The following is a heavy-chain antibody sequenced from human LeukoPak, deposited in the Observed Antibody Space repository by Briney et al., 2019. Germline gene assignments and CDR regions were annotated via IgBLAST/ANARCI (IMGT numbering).Heavy chain of an antibody. D-gene: IGHD2-2*01. V-gene: IGHV3-33*01. CDR3: ARAYCTSISCYAADY. Sequence: GGSLRLSCAASGFTFSSYGMHWVRHAPGKGLEWVAVIWYDGSNKYYADSVKGRFTISRDNSKNTLYLQMNSLRAEDTAVYHCARAYCTSISCYAADYWGQGTLVTVSS. J-gene: IGHJ4*02. CDR2: IWYDGSNK. CDR1: GFTFSSYG.